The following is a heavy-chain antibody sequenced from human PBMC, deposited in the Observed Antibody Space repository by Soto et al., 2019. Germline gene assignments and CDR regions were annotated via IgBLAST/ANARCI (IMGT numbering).Heavy chain of an antibody. J-gene: IGHJ4*02. Sequence: GGSLRLSCTASGFAFRNYWMNWVRQAPGKGLVWVSRIDNAGTTTSYADSVKGRFTFSRDNAKNTLYLQMNSLRAEDTAMYFCAREEPVSAWAPLDSWGRGTLVTVSS. D-gene: IGHD6-19*01. V-gene: IGHV3-74*03. CDR1: GFAFRNYW. CDR2: IDNAGTTT. CDR3: AREEPVSAWAPLDS.